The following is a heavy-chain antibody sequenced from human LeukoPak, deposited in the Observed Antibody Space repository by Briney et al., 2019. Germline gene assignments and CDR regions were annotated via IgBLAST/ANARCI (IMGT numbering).Heavy chain of an antibody. CDR1: GYTVTELS. CDR2: FGPEDGEI. D-gene: IGHD6-6*01. V-gene: IGHV1-24*01. Sequence: GASVKVSCKVSGYTVTELSMHWVRQALGKGLEWMGGFGPEDGEIIYTQRFQGRVTLTEDTSSGTGYMELTSLTSEDTAVYYCAAKRRIAAPSQGMVICDPGTTVTVSS. CDR3: AAKRRIAAPSQGMVI. J-gene: IGHJ6*02.